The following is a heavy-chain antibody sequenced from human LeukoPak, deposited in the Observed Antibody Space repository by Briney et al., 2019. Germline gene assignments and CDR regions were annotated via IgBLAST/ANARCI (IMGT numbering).Heavy chain of an antibody. J-gene: IGHJ4*02. CDR1: GFTFSSYP. CDR2: TSASGGST. V-gene: IGHV3-23*01. CDR3: AKLKYYYDSSGYFDY. D-gene: IGHD3-22*01. Sequence: GGSLILSCAASGFTFSSYPMSWVRQAPGKGLEWVSATSASGGSTYYVDSVKGRYTISRDNSRNTLYLQMNSLRAEDTAVYYCAKLKYYYDSSGYFDYWGQGTLVTVSS.